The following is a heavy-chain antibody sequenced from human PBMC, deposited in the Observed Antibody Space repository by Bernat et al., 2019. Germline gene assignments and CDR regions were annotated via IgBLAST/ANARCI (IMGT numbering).Heavy chain of an antibody. CDR2: IYYSGST. CDR1: GGSISSSSYY. Sequence: QLQLQESGPGLVKPSETLSLTCTVSGGSISSSSYYWGWIRQPPGKGLEWIGSIYYSGSTYYNPSLKSRVTISVDTSKNQFYLKLSCVTAADTAVYYCAGRRARYYDIWTGWSHFDYWGQGTLVTVSS. D-gene: IGHD3-9*01. J-gene: IGHJ4*01. CDR3: AGRRARYYDIWTGWSHFDY. V-gene: IGHV4-39*01.